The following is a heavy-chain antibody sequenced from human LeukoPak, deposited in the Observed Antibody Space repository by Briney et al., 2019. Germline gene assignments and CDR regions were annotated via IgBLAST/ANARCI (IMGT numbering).Heavy chain of an antibody. CDR2: IYHSGST. V-gene: IGHV4-30-2*01. CDR3: ARDVVAAAGSDY. Sequence: PSETLSLTCTVSGGSISSGGYYWSWIRQPPGKGLEWIGYIYHSGSTYYNPSLKSRVTISVDRSKNQFSLKLSSVTAADMAVYYCARDVVAAAGSDYWGQGTLVTVSS. CDR1: GGSISSGGYY. D-gene: IGHD6-13*01. J-gene: IGHJ4*02.